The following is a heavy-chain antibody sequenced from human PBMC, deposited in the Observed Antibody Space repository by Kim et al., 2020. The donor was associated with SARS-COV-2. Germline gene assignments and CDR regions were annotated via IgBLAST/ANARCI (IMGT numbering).Heavy chain of an antibody. Sequence: GGSLRLSCAASGISVTNAWMNWVRQSPGKGLEWVALIKSKGDGGTIDYAAPVRGRFTISRDDSKNALYLQMNSLKTEDTGIYYCVKERMGAFDYWGQGALATVSS. D-gene: IGHD1-26*01. CDR2: IKSKGDGGTI. J-gene: IGHJ4*02. CDR1: GISVTNAW. V-gene: IGHV3-15*01. CDR3: VKERMGAFDY.